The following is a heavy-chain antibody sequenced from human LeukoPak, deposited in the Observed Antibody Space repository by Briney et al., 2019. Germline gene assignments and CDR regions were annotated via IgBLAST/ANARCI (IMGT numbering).Heavy chain of an antibody. CDR2: IKSKTDSGTT. CDR3: TTSNHMITFGGVPFYFDY. J-gene: IGHJ4*02. CDR1: GFTFSNAW. V-gene: IGHV3-15*01. D-gene: IGHD3-16*01. Sequence: GGSLRLSCAASGFTFSNAWMSWVRQAPGKGLEWVGRIKSKTDSGTTDYAAPVKGRFTMSRDDSKNTLYLQMNSLTTEDTAVYYCTTSNHMITFGGVPFYFDYWGQGTLVTVSS.